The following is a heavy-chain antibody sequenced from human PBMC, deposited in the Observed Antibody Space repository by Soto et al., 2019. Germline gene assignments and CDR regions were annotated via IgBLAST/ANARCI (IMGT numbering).Heavy chain of an antibody. V-gene: IGHV4-34*01. D-gene: IGHD4-17*01. CDR1: GGSFSGYY. CDR3: ARDDYGDFDY. CDR2: INHSGST. Sequence: SETLSLTCAVYGGSFSGYYWSWIRQPPGKGLEWIGEINHSGSTNYNPSLKSRVTISVDTSKNQFSLKLSSVTAADTAVYYCARDDYGDFDYWGQGTLVTVSS. J-gene: IGHJ4*02.